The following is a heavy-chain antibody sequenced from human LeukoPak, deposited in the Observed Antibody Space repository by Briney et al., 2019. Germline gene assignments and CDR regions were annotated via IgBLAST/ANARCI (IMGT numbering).Heavy chain of an antibody. Sequence: GASVTVSCKASGYTFTTYGISWVRQAPGQRLEGIGWSSPYSGNTDYAQKFQGRVTMTTDASTTTAYMELRSLISDDTAVYYCARADPTNSGDEYFDYWGQGTLITVSS. CDR2: SSPYSGNT. CDR1: GYTFTTYG. J-gene: IGHJ4*02. D-gene: IGHD6-25*01. CDR3: ARADPTNSGDEYFDY. V-gene: IGHV1-18*01.